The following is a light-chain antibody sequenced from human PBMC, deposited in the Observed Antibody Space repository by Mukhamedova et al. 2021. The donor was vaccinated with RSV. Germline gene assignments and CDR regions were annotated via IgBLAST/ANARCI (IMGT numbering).Light chain of an antibody. CDR3: QQYGSSWT. J-gene: IGKJ1*01. CDR2: DAS. V-gene: IGKV1-33*01. Sequence: WYQRRVHGKAPKLLIYDASNLETGVPSRFSGSGSGTDFTLTISRLEPEDFAVYYCQQYGSSWTFGQGTKVEIK.